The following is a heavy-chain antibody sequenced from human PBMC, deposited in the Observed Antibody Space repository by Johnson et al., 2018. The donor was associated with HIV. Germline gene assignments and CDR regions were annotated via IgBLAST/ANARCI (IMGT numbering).Heavy chain of an antibody. V-gene: IGHV3-15*01. CDR2: IKSKNDGGTT. CDR3: TTEKHAPRAFDI. Sequence: VQLVESGGGLIQPGGSLRLSCAASGFTFSNAWMTWVRQAPGKGLEWVGRIKSKNDGGTTDYAAPVNGRFTISRDDSNNTLYLQMNSLKTEDTAVYYCTTEKHAPRAFDIWGQGTMVTVSS. D-gene: IGHD2-2*01. CDR1: GFTFSNAW. J-gene: IGHJ3*02.